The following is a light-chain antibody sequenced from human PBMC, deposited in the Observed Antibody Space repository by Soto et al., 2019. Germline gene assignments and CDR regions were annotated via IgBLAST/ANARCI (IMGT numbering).Light chain of an antibody. Sequence: EIVMTQSPLSLPVTPGEPASLSCSSSQSLLYNNTYNYLDWYVQKPGQSPQLLIYFGSNRASGVPDRFSGSGSGTDFTLKISRVEAEDVGVYYCMQPLQSWTFGQGTKVDIK. CDR1: QSLLYNNTYNY. J-gene: IGKJ1*01. CDR2: FGS. V-gene: IGKV2-28*01. CDR3: MQPLQSWT.